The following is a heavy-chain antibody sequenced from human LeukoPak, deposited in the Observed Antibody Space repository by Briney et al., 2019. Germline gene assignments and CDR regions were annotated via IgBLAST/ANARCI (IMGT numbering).Heavy chain of an antibody. V-gene: IGHV4-34*01. Sequence: SETLSLTCAVYGGSFSVYYWSWIRQPPGKGLEWIGEINHSGSTNYNPSLKSRVTISVDTSKNQFSLKLSSVTAADTAVYYCARTRGYSYGCLDYWGQGTLVTVSS. D-gene: IGHD5-18*01. CDR2: INHSGST. CDR1: GGSFSVYY. CDR3: ARTRGYSYGCLDY. J-gene: IGHJ4*02.